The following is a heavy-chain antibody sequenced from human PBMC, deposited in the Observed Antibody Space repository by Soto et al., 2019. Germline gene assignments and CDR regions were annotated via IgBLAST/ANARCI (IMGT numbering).Heavy chain of an antibody. J-gene: IGHJ6*02. D-gene: IGHD2-15*01. CDR2: IGTAGDP. V-gene: IGHV3-13*05. CDR1: GFTFSNYD. CDR3: VRGPIGGAAASPYGMDV. Sequence: GGSLRLSCAASGFTFSNYDMHWVREATGKGLEWVSGIGTAGDPNYPGSVKGRFTISRENVKNSLYLQMNSLRGGDTAVYYCVRGPIGGAAASPYGMDVWGQGTTVTVSS.